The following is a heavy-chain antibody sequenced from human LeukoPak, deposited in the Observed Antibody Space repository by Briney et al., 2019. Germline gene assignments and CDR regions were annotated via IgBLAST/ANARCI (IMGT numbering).Heavy chain of an antibody. CDR3: ARLLRVTSVGPDLYYFDS. V-gene: IGHV4-59*08. CDR1: GGSIINYY. CDR2: IYSSGST. Sequence: SETLSLTCTVSGGSIINYYWSWIRQPPGKGLECIGYIYSSGSTNYNPSLKSRVTMSVDTSKDQFSLKLTSVTAADTAVYYCARLLRVTSVGPDLYYFDSWGQGTLVTVSS. D-gene: IGHD2-21*02. J-gene: IGHJ4*02.